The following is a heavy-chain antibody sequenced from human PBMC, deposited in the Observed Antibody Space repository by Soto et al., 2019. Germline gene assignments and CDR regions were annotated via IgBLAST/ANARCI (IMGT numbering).Heavy chain of an antibody. V-gene: IGHV5-51*01. D-gene: IGHD4-17*01. J-gene: IGHJ6*02. CDR3: ARYPPIYYGDYSYYYYYGMDV. CDR1: GYSFTSYW. Sequence: GEALKISCKGSGYSFTSYWIGWVRQMPGKGLEWMGIIYPGDSDTRYSPSFQGQVTISADKSISTAYLQWSSLKASDTAMYYCARYPPIYYGDYSYYYYYGMDVWGQGTTVTVTS. CDR2: IYPGDSDT.